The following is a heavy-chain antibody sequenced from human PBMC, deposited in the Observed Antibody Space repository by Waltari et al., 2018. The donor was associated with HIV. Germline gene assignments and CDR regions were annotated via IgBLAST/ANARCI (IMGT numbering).Heavy chain of an antibody. CDR2: ISGSGGST. CDR1: GFPFSRYA. Sequence: EVQLLESGGGLVQPGGSLRLSCEASGFPFSRYAMSWVRQAPGKGLEWVSAISGSGGSTYYADSVKGRFTISRDNSKNTLYLQMNSLRAEDTAVYYCAKATYSGSYRAVRGYWGQGTLVTVSS. D-gene: IGHD1-26*01. CDR3: AKATYSGSYRAVRGY. J-gene: IGHJ4*02. V-gene: IGHV3-23*01.